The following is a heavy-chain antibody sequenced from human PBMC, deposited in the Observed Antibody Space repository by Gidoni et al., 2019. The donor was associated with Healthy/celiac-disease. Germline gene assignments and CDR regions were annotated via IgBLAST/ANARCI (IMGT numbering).Heavy chain of an antibody. CDR3: ARAGVGYSGYYQKKFDY. D-gene: IGHD3-22*01. Sequence: GKGLEWIGYIYYSGSTNYNPSLKSRVTISVDTSKNQFSLKLSYVTAADTAVYYCARAGVGYSGYYQKKFDYWGQGTLVTVSS. V-gene: IGHV4-59*01. J-gene: IGHJ4*02. CDR2: IYYSGST.